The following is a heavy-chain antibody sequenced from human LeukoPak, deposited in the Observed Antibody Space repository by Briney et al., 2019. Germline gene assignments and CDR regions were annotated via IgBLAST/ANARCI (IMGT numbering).Heavy chain of an antibody. Sequence: ASVKVSCKASGYTFTSYGISWVRQAPGQGLEWMGWISAYNGNTNYAQKFQGRVTITADKSTSTAYMELSSLRSEDTAVYYCARGYSGSNRDYYYYGMDVWGQGTTVTVSS. V-gene: IGHV1-18*01. D-gene: IGHD1-26*01. CDR2: ISAYNGNT. CDR1: GYTFTSYG. J-gene: IGHJ6*02. CDR3: ARGYSGSNRDYYYYGMDV.